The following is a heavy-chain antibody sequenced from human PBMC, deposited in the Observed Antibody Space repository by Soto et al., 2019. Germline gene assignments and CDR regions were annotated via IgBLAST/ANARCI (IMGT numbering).Heavy chain of an antibody. CDR3: GKYSGSYPVYNGMNV. J-gene: IGHJ6*02. CDR2: ISGTSDAA. Sequence: VQLVESGGAVVQPGGSLRLSCAASGFPFSTSAMNWVRQAPGKGLECVSIISGTSDAAYYAESVKGRFTSSRDNSKNTMYLQMNGLRAEDTAVYYCGKYSGSYPVYNGMNVWGQGTTVTVSS. V-gene: IGHV3-23*04. CDR1: GFPFSTSA. D-gene: IGHD1-26*01.